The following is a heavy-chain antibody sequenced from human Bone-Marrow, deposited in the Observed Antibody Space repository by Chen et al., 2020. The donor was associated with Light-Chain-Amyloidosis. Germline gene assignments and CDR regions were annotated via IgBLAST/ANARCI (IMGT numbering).Heavy chain of an antibody. CDR2: VNNEGGST. V-gene: IGHV3-74*02. D-gene: IGHD3-22*01. Sequence: EVQLVESGGGLVHPGGSLRLSCAASGFTFSRYWMHCVRPASGTALEWVSRVNNEGGSTTYGDPVRGRFTISRDNARNTVYLQMNSLRAEDTAVYFCTRSQYYSESSGYYRKKYFNYDYHMDVWGKGTTVTVSS. CDR3: TRSQYYSESSGYYRKKYFNYDYHMDV. J-gene: IGHJ6*03. CDR1: GFTFSRYW.